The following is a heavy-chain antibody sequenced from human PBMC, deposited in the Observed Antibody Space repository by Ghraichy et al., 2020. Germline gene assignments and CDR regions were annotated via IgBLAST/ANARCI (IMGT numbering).Heavy chain of an antibody. CDR1: AGSVSSGNYY. CDR3: ARAREWEQRDGLYFDY. CDR2: IFYSGST. Sequence: TLSLTCTVSAGSVSSGNYYWSWIRQPPGKGLEWIGHIFYSGSTKYKPSLKSRLTISLDTSRNQFSLRLSSVTAADTAIYYCARAREWEQRDGLYFDYWGQGTLVTVSS. J-gene: IGHJ4*02. D-gene: IGHD1-26*01. V-gene: IGHV4-61*01.